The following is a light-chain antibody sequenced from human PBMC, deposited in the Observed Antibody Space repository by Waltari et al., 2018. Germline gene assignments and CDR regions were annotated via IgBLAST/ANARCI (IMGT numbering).Light chain of an antibody. J-gene: IGKJ4*01. V-gene: IGKV1-8*01. CDR2: AAS. CDR1: QGISSY. Sequence: IRMTQSPPSVSASTGDRVTITCRASQGISSYLAWFQQKPGKAPKLLIYAASSLQSGVPSRFSGSGSGTDFTLTISCLQSEDLATYFCQQYYNYPLTFGGGTKVEIK. CDR3: QQYYNYPLT.